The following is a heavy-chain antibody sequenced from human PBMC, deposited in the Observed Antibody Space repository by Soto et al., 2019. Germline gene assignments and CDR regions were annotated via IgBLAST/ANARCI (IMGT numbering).Heavy chain of an antibody. D-gene: IGHD1-26*01. J-gene: IGHJ4*02. CDR3: AGDSEDSGSYGDY. V-gene: IGHV1-18*01. CDR2: ISAYNGNT. CDR1: GYTFTSYG. Sequence: QVPLVQSGAEVKKPGAPVKVSCKASGYTFTSYGISWVRQAPGQGHEWMGWISAYNGNTNYAQKLQGRVTMTTDTSTSTGYMELRSVRSDDTAVYDCAGDSEDSGSYGDYWGQVTPVTVSS.